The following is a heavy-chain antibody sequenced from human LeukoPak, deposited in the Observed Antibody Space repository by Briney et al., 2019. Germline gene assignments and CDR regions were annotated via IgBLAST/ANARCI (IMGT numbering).Heavy chain of an antibody. D-gene: IGHD3-16*01. CDR1: GYTFTGYY. V-gene: IGHV1-2*02. Sequence: ASVKVSSKASGYTFTGYYIHWVRQAPGQGLEWMGWINPHSGGTKYAQKLQGRITMTRDTSISTAYMDLSRLRSDDTAVYFCARDGPLGGAFDIWGQGTMATVSS. CDR3: ARDGPLGGAFDI. CDR2: INPHSGGT. J-gene: IGHJ3*02.